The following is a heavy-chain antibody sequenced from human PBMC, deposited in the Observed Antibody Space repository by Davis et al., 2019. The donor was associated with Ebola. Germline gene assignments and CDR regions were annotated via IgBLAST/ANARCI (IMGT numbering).Heavy chain of an antibody. CDR2: IYHSGST. D-gene: IGHD3-22*01. V-gene: IGHV4-4*02. Sequence: MPSETLSLTCAVSGGSISSSNWWSWVRQPPGKGLEWIGEIYHSGSTNYNPSLKSRVTISVDTSKNQFSLKLSSVTAADTAVYYCARLNYYDTSDYWGQGTLVTVSS. J-gene: IGHJ4*02. CDR3: ARLNYYDTSDY. CDR1: GGSISSSNW.